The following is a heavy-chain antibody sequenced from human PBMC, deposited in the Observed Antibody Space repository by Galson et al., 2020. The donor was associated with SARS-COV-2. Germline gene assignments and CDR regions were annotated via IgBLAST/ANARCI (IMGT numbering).Heavy chain of an antibody. J-gene: IGHJ6*02. Sequence: GGSLRLSCAASGFTFSSYDMHWVRQATGKGLEWVSAIGTAGDTYYPGSVKGRFTISRENAKNSLYLQMNSLRAGDTAVYYCARERAMTTVTCYYYYGMDVWGQGTTVAVSS. V-gene: IGHV3-13*01. CDR2: IGTAGDT. D-gene: IGHD4-17*01. CDR1: GFTFSSYD. CDR3: ARERAMTTVTCYYYYGMDV.